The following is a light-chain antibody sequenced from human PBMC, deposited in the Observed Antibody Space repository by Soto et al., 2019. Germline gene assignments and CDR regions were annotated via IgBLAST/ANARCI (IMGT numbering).Light chain of an antibody. CDR2: GAS. Sequence: DIQMTQSPSSLSASVGDRVTITCRASQSISNYLNWYQQKPGKAPKLLIYGASSLQSGVPSRFGGSGAGTDFTLTISSLQPEDFATYYCHQGYSTPSTFGQGTKVDIK. J-gene: IGKJ1*01. V-gene: IGKV1-39*01. CDR3: HQGYSTPST. CDR1: QSISNY.